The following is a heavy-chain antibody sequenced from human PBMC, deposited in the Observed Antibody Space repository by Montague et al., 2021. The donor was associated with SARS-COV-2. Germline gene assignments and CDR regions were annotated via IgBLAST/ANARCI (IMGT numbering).Heavy chain of an antibody. V-gene: IGHV4-39*02. CDR2: IYYTGNT. D-gene: IGHD3-22*01. J-gene: IGHJ3*01. CDR3: ARLKRYFDSSGSPSAFDF. Sequence: SETLSLTCSVAGGSIANNIDYWAWIRQPPGKGLEWIGSIYYTGNTYYKPSLESRVTISVVTSKNHFTLKLSSVTAAETAVYYCARLKRYFDSSGSPSAFDFWGQGTKVTVSS. CDR1: GGSIANNIDY.